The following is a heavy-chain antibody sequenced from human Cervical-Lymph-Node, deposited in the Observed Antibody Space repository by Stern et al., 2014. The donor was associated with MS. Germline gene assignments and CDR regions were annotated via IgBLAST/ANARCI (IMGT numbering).Heavy chain of an antibody. J-gene: IGHJ4*02. CDR1: GFTFSNFA. V-gene: IGHV3-64*01. D-gene: IGHD1-26*01. CDR2: INTNGDET. Sequence: EVQLVESGGGLVQPGGSLRLSCAASGFTFSNFALHWIRQTPGKGLEFISTINTNGDETYYTRSVKGRFTISRDNSKNTLYLQMGSLTTEDMAVYYCAKEHSPFSQIDYWGQGTLVTVSS. CDR3: AKEHSPFSQIDY.